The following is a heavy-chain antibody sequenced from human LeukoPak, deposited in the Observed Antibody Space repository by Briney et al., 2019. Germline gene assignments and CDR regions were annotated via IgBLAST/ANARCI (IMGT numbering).Heavy chain of an antibody. CDR1: GLTVSSNC. J-gene: IGHJ4*02. D-gene: IGHD2-21*01. V-gene: IGHV3-23*01. CDR3: AKAPVTSCRGAYCYPFDS. CDR2: TSSSDAGT. Sequence: SGGSLRLSCAASGLTVSSNCMSWVRQTPGKGLEWVAATSSSDAGTYHADSVRGRFTISRDNSKNTLYLQMNSLRAEDAAVYFCAKAPVTSCRGAYCYPFDSWGQGTLVTVSS.